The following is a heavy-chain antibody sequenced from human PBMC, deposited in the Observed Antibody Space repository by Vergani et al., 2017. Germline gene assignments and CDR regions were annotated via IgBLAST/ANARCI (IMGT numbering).Heavy chain of an antibody. V-gene: IGHV3-15*01. J-gene: IGHJ4*02. CDR2: IRSKNDGGTA. CDR1: GFSFRGHG. D-gene: IGHD6-19*01. CDR3: AREREGYSSGWYYFDY. Sequence: VPLVESGGGVVQPGRSLTLSCVASGFSFRGHGMHWVRQAPGKGLEWIGRIRSKNDGGTADYAAPLKGRFTISRDDSKDSAFLLVNNLKTEDTAVYYCAREREGYSSGWYYFDYWGQGTLVTVSS.